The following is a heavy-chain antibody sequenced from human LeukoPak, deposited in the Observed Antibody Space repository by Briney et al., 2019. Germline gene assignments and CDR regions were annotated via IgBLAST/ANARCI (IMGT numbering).Heavy chain of an antibody. CDR2: IWYDGSNK. CDR3: ARGYTNYPFDY. D-gene: IGHD1-1*01. V-gene: IGHV3-33*01. Sequence: GTSLRLSCATSGFTFRSHAMHWVRQSPGKGLEWVAQIWYDGSNKYYADSVKGRFTISRDNAKNTVYLQMNSLRDEDTAVYYCARGYTNYPFDYWGQGTLVTVSS. CDR1: GFTFRSHA. J-gene: IGHJ4*02.